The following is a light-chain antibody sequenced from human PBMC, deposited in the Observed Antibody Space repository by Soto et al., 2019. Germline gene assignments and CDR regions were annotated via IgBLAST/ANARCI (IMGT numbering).Light chain of an antibody. Sequence: TQSPSSLSLSVGDRVTITCRTSQNINAWLAWYQQRPGQAPKLLIYDASTVQSGVPSRFCGSGCGREFTINISSLQPADYATYYCQHYRLYSPWTFGQGTKVDIK. CDR1: QNINAW. CDR2: DAS. V-gene: IGKV1-5*01. J-gene: IGKJ1*01. CDR3: QHYRLYSPWT.